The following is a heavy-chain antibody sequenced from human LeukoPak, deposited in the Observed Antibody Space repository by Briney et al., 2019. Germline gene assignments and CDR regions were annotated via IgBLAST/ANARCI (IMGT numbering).Heavy chain of an antibody. CDR2: ISSSSSYI. D-gene: IGHD3-10*01. CDR1: GFTFSSYS. CDR3: ARARYGSGSCTGIRSDY. J-gene: IGHJ4*01. V-gene: IGHV3-21*01. Sequence: GGSLRLSCAASGFTFSSYSMNWVRQAPGKGLEWVSSISSSSSYIYYADSVKGRFTISRDNAKNSLYLKMNSLRSEDTAVYYCARARYGSGSCTGIRSDYWGQGTLVTVSS.